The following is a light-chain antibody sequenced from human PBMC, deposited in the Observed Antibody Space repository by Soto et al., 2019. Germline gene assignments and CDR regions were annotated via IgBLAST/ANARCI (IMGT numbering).Light chain of an antibody. CDR1: SSNIGRNF. CDR3: ATWDASLRAWV. Sequence: QSVLPQPPSASGTPGQRVTISCSGSSSNIGRNFVYWYQQLPGTAPKLLIYKNNQRPSGVPDRFSGSKSGPSASLAISGLRSEDEADYYCATWDASLRAWVFGGGTKLTVL. V-gene: IGLV1-47*01. J-gene: IGLJ3*02. CDR2: KNN.